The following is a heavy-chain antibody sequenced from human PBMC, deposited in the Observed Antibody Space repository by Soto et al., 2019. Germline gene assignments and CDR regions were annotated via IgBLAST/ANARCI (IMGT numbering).Heavy chain of an antibody. J-gene: IGHJ4*02. CDR2: MYHSGST. CDR1: GGSISSGTFY. V-gene: IGHV4-31*03. D-gene: IGHD2-15*01. CDR3: AKDLAGARSGDSYYFVDY. Sequence: PSETLSLTCNVSGGSISSGTFYWTWIRQRPGKGLEWIGFMYHSGSTYYNPSLRSRLIISVDTSKNQFSLKLISVTAADTAVYYSAKDLAGARSGDSYYFVDYWGQGTLVTVSS.